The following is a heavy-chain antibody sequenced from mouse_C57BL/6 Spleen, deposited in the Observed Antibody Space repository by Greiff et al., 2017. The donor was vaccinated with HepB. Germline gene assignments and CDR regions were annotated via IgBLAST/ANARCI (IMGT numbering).Heavy chain of an antibody. V-gene: IGHV5-16*01. J-gene: IGHJ4*01. CDR2: INYDGSST. CDR3: ARVRNAMDY. Sequence: EVQLQESEGGLVQPGSSMKLSCTASGFTFSDYYMAWVRQVPEKGLEWVANINYDGSSTYYLDSLKSRFIISRDNAKNILYLQMSSLKSEDTATYYCARVRNAMDYWGQGTSVTVSS. CDR1: GFTFSDYY.